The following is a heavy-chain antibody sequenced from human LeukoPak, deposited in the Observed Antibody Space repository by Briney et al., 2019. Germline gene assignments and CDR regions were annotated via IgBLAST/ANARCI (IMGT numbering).Heavy chain of an antibody. J-gene: IGHJ5*02. CDR1: GGSFSGYY. Sequence: PSETLSLTCAVYGGSFSGYYWSWIRQPPGKGLEWIGEINHSGSTNYNPSLKSRVTISVDTSKNQFSLKLSSVTAADTAVYYCARDPSRGIAVAAKRGYGPWGQGTLVTVSS. CDR3: ARDPSRGIAVAAKRGYGP. D-gene: IGHD6-19*01. V-gene: IGHV4-34*01. CDR2: INHSGST.